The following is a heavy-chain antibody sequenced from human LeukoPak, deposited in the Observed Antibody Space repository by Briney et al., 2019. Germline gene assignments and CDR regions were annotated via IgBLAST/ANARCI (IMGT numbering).Heavy chain of an antibody. CDR2: MNQDGSKT. V-gene: IGHV3-7*01. CDR1: GFTFATSW. J-gene: IGHJ3*02. CDR3: TRDPSHGALDI. Sequence: PGGSLRLSRAASGFTFATSWMTWVRQAPGKGLEWVALMNQDGSKTLFVDSVKGRFAISRDNGKNSLYLQMDSLRAEDTAVYFCTRDPSHGALDIWGQGTTVTVSS.